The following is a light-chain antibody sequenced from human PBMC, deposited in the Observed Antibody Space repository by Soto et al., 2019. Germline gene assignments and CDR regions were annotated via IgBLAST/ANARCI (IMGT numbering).Light chain of an antibody. CDR1: QSVSSNY. J-gene: IGKJ1*01. CDR2: GAS. V-gene: IGKV3-20*01. Sequence: EIVLTQSPGTLSLSPGEGATLSCRASQSVSSNYLAWYQQKPGQAPRLLIYGASSRATGIPDRFSGSGSGTDFTLTISRLETEDFAVYFCQQYGSSPVTFSKGTKVDIK. CDR3: QQYGSSPVT.